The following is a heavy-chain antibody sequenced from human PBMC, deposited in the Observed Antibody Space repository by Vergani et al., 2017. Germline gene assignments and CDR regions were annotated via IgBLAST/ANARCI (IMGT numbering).Heavy chain of an antibody. Sequence: QVHLQQRGAGVLKPSETLSLTCGVIGGSLSGYYWSWIRQSPGGGLEWIGEITAIGSAKYSPSATSRVTISVDTSRGEFTLTVTSVTAADTGLYFCASRRPRLNLGAKSNAGTLDSWGQGTLVTVSS. CDR1: GGSLSGYY. D-gene: IGHD1-26*01. CDR3: ASRRPRLNLGAKSNAGTLDS. V-gene: IGHV4-34*02. J-gene: IGHJ5*02. CDR2: ITAIGSA.